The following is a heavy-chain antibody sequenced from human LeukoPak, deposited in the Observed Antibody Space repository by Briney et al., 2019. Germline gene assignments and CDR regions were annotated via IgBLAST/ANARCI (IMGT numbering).Heavy chain of an antibody. V-gene: IGHV4-30-2*01. Sequence: SETLSLTCAVSGGSISSGGYSWSWIRQPPGKGLEWIGYIYHSGGTYYNPSLKSRVTISVDRSKNQFSLKLSSVTAADTAVYYCVYGSGYYYDAFDIWGQGTMVTVSS. D-gene: IGHD3-22*01. CDR2: IYHSGGT. J-gene: IGHJ3*02. CDR1: GGSISSGGYS. CDR3: VYGSGYYYDAFDI.